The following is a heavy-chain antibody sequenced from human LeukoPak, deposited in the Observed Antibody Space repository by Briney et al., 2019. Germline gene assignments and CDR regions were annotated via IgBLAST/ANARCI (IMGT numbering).Heavy chain of an antibody. V-gene: IGHV3-9*03. Sequence: GGSLRLSCAASGFTFDDYAMHWVRQAPGKGLEWVSGISWNSGSIGYADSVKGRFTIPRDNAKNSLYLQMNSLRAEDMASYYCARGGYYDSSGYAVFDYWGQGTLVTVSS. CDR3: ARGGYYDSSGYAVFDY. CDR2: ISWNSGSI. CDR1: GFTFDDYA. J-gene: IGHJ4*02. D-gene: IGHD3-22*01.